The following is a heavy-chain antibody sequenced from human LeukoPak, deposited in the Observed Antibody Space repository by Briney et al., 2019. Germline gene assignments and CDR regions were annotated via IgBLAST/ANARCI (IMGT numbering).Heavy chain of an antibody. Sequence: ASVKVSCKASGYTFTGYYMHWVRQAPGQGLEWMGWINPNSGGTNYAQNFQGRVTMTRDTSISTAYMELSRLRSDDTAVYYCATLIALAGPTHSRAFDIWGQGTMVTVSS. J-gene: IGHJ3*02. CDR3: ATLIALAGPTHSRAFDI. V-gene: IGHV1-2*02. D-gene: IGHD6-19*01. CDR1: GYTFTGYY. CDR2: INPNSGGT.